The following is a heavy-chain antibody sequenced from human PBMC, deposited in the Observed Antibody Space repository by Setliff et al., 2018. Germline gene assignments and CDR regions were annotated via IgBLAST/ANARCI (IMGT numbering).Heavy chain of an antibody. CDR1: GGPISSQD. Sequence: SETLSLTCTVSGGPISSQDWSWIRQPPGKGLEWIGSIYYSGSTYYNPSLKSRVTISVDTSKNQFSLKLSSVTAADTAVYYCARHVLGYSSSYNWFDPWGQGTLVTVSS. CDR2: IYYSGST. J-gene: IGHJ5*02. D-gene: IGHD6-6*01. CDR3: ARHVLGYSSSYNWFDP. V-gene: IGHV4-59*08.